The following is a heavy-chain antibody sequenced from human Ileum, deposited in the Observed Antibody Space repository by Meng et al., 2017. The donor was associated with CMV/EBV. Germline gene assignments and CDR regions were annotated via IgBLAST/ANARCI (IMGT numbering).Heavy chain of an antibody. Sequence: QVSRVGSGGDLVKPGGSLRLSCGASGFSFSDFHMNWIRQAPGKGPEWVSFISRDNTYTNYADSVKGRFTISRDNAKNLLFLQMNSLRVEDTALYYCARGHYDSFWGRGTLVTVSS. J-gene: IGHJ4*02. CDR3: ARGHYDSF. CDR2: ISRDNTYT. V-gene: IGHV3-11*06. D-gene: IGHD3-22*01. CDR1: GFSFSDFH.